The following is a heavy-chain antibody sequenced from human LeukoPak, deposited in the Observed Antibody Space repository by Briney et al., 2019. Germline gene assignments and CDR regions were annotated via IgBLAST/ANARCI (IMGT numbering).Heavy chain of an antibody. CDR1: GVSFSSFW. CDR2: IKQDGGQK. Sequence: GGSLRLSCVASGVSFSSFWMYWVRQALGEGVEWVANIKQDGGQKFYVDSVKGRFTISRDNAKNSLYLQMNSLRAEDTAVYYCARAYGGNLPLDYWGQGTLVTVSS. J-gene: IGHJ4*02. CDR3: ARAYGGNLPLDY. V-gene: IGHV3-7*05. D-gene: IGHD4-23*01.